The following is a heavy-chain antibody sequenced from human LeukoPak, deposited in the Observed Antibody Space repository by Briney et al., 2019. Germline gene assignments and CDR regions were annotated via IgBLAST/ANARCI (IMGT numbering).Heavy chain of an antibody. J-gene: IGHJ5*02. CDR3: VRAKYYYDRNGQPYPNWFDP. V-gene: IGHV3-74*01. CDR2: VTTDGSVT. D-gene: IGHD3-22*01. CDR1: GFTFSSYW. Sequence: GGSLRLSCAASGFTFSSYWMYWVRQAPGKGLVWVSRVTTDGSVTNYADSVKGRFTISRDNAKNTLYLQMNSLRAEDTAVYYCVRAKYYYDRNGQPYPNWFDPWGQGAQVTVSS.